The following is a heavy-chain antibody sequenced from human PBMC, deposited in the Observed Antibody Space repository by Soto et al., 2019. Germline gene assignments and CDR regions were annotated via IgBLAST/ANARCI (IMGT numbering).Heavy chain of an antibody. CDR1: GGSIISYY. V-gene: IGHV4-59*01. CDR2: IYYNGTA. CDR3: ARVAMVRGIINYYHGLDV. Sequence: SETLSLTCTVSGGSIISYYWSWIRQPPRKGLELIGYIYYNGTANYNPSLKGRVTISVDTPKNQFSLKLRSVTAADTAVYYCARVAMVRGIINYYHGLDVWGQGTTVTVSS. D-gene: IGHD3-10*01. J-gene: IGHJ6*02.